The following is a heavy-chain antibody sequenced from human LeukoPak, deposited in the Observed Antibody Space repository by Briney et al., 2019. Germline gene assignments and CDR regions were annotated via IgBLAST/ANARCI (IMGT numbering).Heavy chain of an antibody. CDR1: GFALSSHW. CDR3: ARNNGMDV. J-gene: IGHJ6*02. Sequence: GGALRLSCAASGFALSSHWMTWVRQVPGRGPEWVANVNRDGSETYYLDSVKGRFTISKDNAKNSLYLQMNSLRAEDTALYHCARNNGMDVWGQGTTVIVSS. V-gene: IGHV3-7*03. CDR2: VNRDGSET.